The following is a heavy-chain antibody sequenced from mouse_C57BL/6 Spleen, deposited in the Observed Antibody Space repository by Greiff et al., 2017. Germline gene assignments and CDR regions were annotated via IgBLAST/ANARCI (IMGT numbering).Heavy chain of an antibody. CDR2: INPNNGGT. CDR1: GYTFTDYY. V-gene: IGHV1-26*01. Sequence: EVQLQQSGPELVKPGASVKISCTASGYTFTDYYLNWVKQSHGKSLVWIGDINPNNGGTSYNQKFKGKATLTVDKSSSTAYMGLRSLSSEDSAVYYCARRDWITSVVADHWGQGTTLPVSS. J-gene: IGHJ2*01. D-gene: IGHD1-1*01. CDR3: ARRDWITSVVADH.